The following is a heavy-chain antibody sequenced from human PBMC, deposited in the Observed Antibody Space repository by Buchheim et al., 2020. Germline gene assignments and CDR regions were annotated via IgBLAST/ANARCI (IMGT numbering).Heavy chain of an antibody. CDR2: IYHSGST. D-gene: IGHD6-6*01. CDR1: GGSISTSNW. V-gene: IGHV4-4*02. CDR3: ARAWQLTPYYYYYMDV. Sequence: QVQLQESGPGLVKPSGTLSLTCAVSGGSISTSNWWSWVLQPPGKGLEWIGEIYHSGSTSYNPSLKSRVTILVDKSKNQFSLKVRSMTAADTAVYYCARAWQLTPYYYYYMDVWGKGTT. J-gene: IGHJ6*03.